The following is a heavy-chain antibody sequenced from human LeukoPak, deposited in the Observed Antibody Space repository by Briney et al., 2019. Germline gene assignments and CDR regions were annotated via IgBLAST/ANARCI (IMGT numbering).Heavy chain of an antibody. CDR2: IHYSGST. Sequence: SETLSLTCTVSGGSITNYYWTWIRQPPGKGLEWIGYIHYSGSTNYNPSLKSRVTISVDTSKNQFSLKLSSVTAADTAVYYCARASITYYYYYYMGVWGRDHGHRLL. D-gene: IGHD1-14*01. CDR3: ARASITYYYYYYMGV. J-gene: IGHJ6*03. CDR1: GGSITNYY. V-gene: IGHV4-59*01.